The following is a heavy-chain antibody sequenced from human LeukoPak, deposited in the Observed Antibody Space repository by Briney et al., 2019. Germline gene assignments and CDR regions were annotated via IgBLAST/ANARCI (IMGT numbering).Heavy chain of an antibody. D-gene: IGHD3-3*02. CDR1: GYIFMNYG. V-gene: IGHV1-18*01. CDR2: ISHYNGDT. Sequence: ASVKVSCKASGYIFMNYGFTWVRQAPGHGLEWMGWISHYNGDTRYAQQLRDRDTMTTDTSTSTAYMELRSLRSDDTAVYYCVRTEDDLASATFPFYLWGQGTLVIISS. CDR3: VRTEDDLASATFPFYL. J-gene: IGHJ5*02.